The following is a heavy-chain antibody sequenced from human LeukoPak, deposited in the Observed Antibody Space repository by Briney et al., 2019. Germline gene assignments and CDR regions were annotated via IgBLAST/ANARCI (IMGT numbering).Heavy chain of an antibody. J-gene: IGHJ4*02. CDR3: AGAIWYGSGTTAFDY. D-gene: IGHD3-10*01. V-gene: IGHV4-4*07. CDR2: IYNSGSTSYNT. Sequence: PSETLSLTCTVSGGSISSYYWSWIRQPAGKGLEWIGRIYNSGSTSYNTNYNPSLSSRVTMSVDTSKNQFSLRLNSVTAADTAVYYCAGAIWYGSGTTAFDYWGQGTLVTVSS. CDR1: GGSISSYY.